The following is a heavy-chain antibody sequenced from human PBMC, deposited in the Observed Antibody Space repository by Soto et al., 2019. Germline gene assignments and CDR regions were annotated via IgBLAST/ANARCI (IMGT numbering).Heavy chain of an antibody. J-gene: IGHJ1*01. CDR2: ISYDGSNK. D-gene: IGHD6-19*01. V-gene: IGHV3-30*18. Sequence: GGSLRLSCAASGFTFSSYGMHWVRQAPGKGLEWVAVISYDGSNKYYADSVKGRFTISRDNSKNTLYLQMNSLRAEDTAVYYCAKDISSSGWYRERYFQHWGQGTLVTVSS. CDR3: AKDISSSGWYRERYFQH. CDR1: GFTFSSYG.